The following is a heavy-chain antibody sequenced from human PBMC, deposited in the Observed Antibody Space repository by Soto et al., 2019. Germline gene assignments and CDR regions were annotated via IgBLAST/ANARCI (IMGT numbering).Heavy chain of an antibody. V-gene: IGHV3-43*01. Sequence: PGGSLRLSCEASGFKFDDYMMHWVRQAPGKGLEWISLISWDGGSADYADSIKGRFTVSRDNSKTSLYLHMHSLTSDDSALYFCAKEGNGGSSLDSWGQGTLVTVSS. J-gene: IGHJ5*01. CDR3: AKEGNGGSSLDS. CDR2: ISWDGGSA. D-gene: IGHD2-15*01. CDR1: GFKFDDYM.